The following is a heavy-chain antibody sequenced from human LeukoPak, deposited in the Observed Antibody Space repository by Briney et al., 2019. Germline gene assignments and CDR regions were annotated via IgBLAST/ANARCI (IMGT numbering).Heavy chain of an antibody. CDR2: IYYSGST. V-gene: IGHV4-31*03. CDR3: ARDTPWCSSTSCYRGYYYYYMDV. J-gene: IGHJ6*03. CDR1: GGSISSGGYY. Sequence: SETLSLTCTVSGGSISSGGYYWSWIRQHPGKGLEWIGYIYYSGSTYYNPSLKSRVTISVDTSKNQFSLKLSSVTAADTAVYYCARDTPWCSSTSCYRGYYYYYMDVRGKGTTVTVSS. D-gene: IGHD2-2*02.